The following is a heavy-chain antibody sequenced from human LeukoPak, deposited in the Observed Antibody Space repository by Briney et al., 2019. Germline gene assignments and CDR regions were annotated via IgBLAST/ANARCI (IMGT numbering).Heavy chain of an antibody. Sequence: SVKVSCXASGDTFSKYAITWVRQAPGQGLEWMGNIVPVFGTPIYAQKFQGRVTITTDESRTTAYMELSSLRSEDTALYYCASRYTTSRHFDWDVDYWGQRTLLTVSS. CDR2: IVPVFGTP. CDR1: GDTFSKYA. CDR3: ASRYTTSRHFDWDVDY. J-gene: IGHJ4*02. V-gene: IGHV1-69*05. D-gene: IGHD3-9*01.